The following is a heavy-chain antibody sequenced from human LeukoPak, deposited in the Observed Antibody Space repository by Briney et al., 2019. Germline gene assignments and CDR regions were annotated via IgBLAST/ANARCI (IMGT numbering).Heavy chain of an antibody. V-gene: IGHV4-39*01. D-gene: IGHD1-7*01. CDR3: ARHKGGTTWDY. CDR2: IYYSGST. Sequence: PSETLSLTCTVSGGSISSSSYYWGWIRQPPGKGLEWIGGIYYSGSTYYNPSLKSRVTISVDTSKNQFSLKLSSVTAADTAVYYCARHKGGTTWDYWGQGILVTVSS. CDR1: GGSISSSSYY. J-gene: IGHJ4*02.